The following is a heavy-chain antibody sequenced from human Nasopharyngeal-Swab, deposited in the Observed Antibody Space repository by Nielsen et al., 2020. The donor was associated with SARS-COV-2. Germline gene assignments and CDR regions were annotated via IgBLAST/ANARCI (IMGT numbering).Heavy chain of an antibody. J-gene: IGHJ4*02. D-gene: IGHD5-12*01. CDR2: VYYSGST. V-gene: IGHV4-39*01. Sequence: WIRQPPGKGLEWIGTVYYSGSTYYNPSLKSRVTVSVDTSKNQFSPTLTSMTAADTAVYYCATSGDSDHDSGLDYWGQGTLVTAPQ. CDR3: ATSGDSDHDSGLDY.